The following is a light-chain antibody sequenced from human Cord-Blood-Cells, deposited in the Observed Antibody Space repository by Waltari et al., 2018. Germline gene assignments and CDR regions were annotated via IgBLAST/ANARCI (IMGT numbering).Light chain of an antibody. CDR2: GAS. CDR3: QQYNNWPPLT. CDR1: QRVSSN. V-gene: IGKV3-15*01. J-gene: IGKJ4*01. Sequence: EIVMTHSPATLSVSPGERATLSCRASQRVSSNLAWYQQKPGQAPRLLIYGASTRATGIPARFSGSRSWTEFTLTISSLQSEDFAVYYCQQYNNWPPLTFGGGTKVEIK.